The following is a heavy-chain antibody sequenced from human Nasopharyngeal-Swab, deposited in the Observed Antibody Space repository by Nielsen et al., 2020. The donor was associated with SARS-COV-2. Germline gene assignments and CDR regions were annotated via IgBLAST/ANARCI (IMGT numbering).Heavy chain of an antibody. V-gene: IGHV4-34*01. Sequence: SETLSLTCAVYGGSFSGYYWSWIRQPPGKGLEWIGEIHHIGSTNYNPSLKSRVTISVDTSKNQFSLKLTSMTAADTAVYYCARGPHRRITIFGVVIESYYYGMDVWGQGTTVTVSS. CDR3: ARGPHRRITIFGVVIESYYYGMDV. J-gene: IGHJ6*02. CDR2: IHHIGST. D-gene: IGHD3-3*01. CDR1: GGSFSGYY.